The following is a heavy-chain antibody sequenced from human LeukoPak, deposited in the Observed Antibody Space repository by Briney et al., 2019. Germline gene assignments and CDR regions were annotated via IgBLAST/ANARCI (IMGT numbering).Heavy chain of an antibody. Sequence: PSETLSLTCTVSGYSISTGYYWGWIRQPPGKGLEWIGSIYHSGSTYYNPSLKSRVTISVDTSKNQFSLKLSSVTAADTAVYYCARAPYYYDSSGYYLHYFDYWGQGTLVTVSS. CDR3: ARAPYYYDSSGYYLHYFDY. D-gene: IGHD3-22*01. J-gene: IGHJ4*02. V-gene: IGHV4-38-2*02. CDR2: IYHSGST. CDR1: GYSISTGYY.